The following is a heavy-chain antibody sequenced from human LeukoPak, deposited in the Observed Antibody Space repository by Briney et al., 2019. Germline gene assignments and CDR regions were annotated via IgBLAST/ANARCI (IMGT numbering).Heavy chain of an antibody. CDR3: VKDAIQRWELLNYYYGMDV. V-gene: IGHV3-30*18. J-gene: IGHJ6*02. CDR1: GFIFNNYA. D-gene: IGHD1-26*01. Sequence: PGGSLRLSCAASGFIFNNYAMHWVRQAPGKGLEWVAVISYDGSNKYYADSVKGRFTISRDNSKNTLYLQMNSLRAEDTAVYYCVKDAIQRWELLNYYYGMDVWGQGTTVTVSS. CDR2: ISYDGSNK.